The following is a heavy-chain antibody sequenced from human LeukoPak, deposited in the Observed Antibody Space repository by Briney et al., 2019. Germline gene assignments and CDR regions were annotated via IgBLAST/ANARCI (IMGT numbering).Heavy chain of an antibody. J-gene: IGHJ4*02. CDR1: GFTFSNCW. CDR2: ISYDGSNK. V-gene: IGHV3-30*18. Sequence: GGSLRLSCAASGFTFSNCWMHWVRQAPGKGLEWVAVISYDGSNKYYADSVKGRFTISRDNSKNTLYLQMNSLRAEDTAVYYCAKDADIAAAGYYFDYWGQGTLVSVSS. D-gene: IGHD6-13*01. CDR3: AKDADIAAAGYYFDY.